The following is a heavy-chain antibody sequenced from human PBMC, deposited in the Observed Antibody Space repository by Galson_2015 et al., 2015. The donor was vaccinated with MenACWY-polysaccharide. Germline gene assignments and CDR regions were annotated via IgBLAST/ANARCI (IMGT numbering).Heavy chain of an antibody. D-gene: IGHD3-10*01. Sequence: SLRLSCAASGFNFRSFEMNWVRQAPGKGLEWVSYISGNGRTIYYVDSVKGRFTISRDNARNSLYLQMNSLRAEDTAVYYCARDPKGVRGADYGLDVRGQGTTVTV. CDR1: GFNFRSFE. CDR3: ARDPKGVRGADYGLDV. CDR2: ISGNGRTI. V-gene: IGHV3-48*03. J-gene: IGHJ6*02.